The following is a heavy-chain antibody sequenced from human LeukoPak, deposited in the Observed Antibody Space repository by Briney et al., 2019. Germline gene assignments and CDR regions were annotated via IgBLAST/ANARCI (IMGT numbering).Heavy chain of an antibody. V-gene: IGHV1-3*01. Sequence: ASVKVSCKASGYSFTRYALHWVRQAPGQGLEWMGWINAGNGNTKYSQKFQGRVTFTRDTSASTAYMELSSLRSEDTAVYYCAREEQWGEYYFDYWGQGTLVTVSS. CDR2: INAGNGNT. CDR3: AREEQWGEYYFDY. D-gene: IGHD3-16*01. J-gene: IGHJ4*02. CDR1: GYSFTRYA.